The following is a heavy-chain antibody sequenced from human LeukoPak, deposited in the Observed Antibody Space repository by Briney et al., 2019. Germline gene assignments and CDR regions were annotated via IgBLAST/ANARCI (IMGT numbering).Heavy chain of an antibody. Sequence: GGSLRLSCTASGFTLSTYEMNWVRQAPGKGLEWVSYISVAARTIYYAASVKGRFTISRDNAKSSVYLQMYNLRAEDTAVYYCAREIRGREYGMDVWGQGTTVTVSS. J-gene: IGHJ6*02. D-gene: IGHD3-10*01. V-gene: IGHV3-48*03. CDR1: GFTLSTYE. CDR3: AREIRGREYGMDV. CDR2: ISVAARTI.